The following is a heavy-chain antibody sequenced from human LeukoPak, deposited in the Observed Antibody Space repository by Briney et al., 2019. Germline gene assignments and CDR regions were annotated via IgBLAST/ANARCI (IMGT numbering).Heavy chain of an antibody. J-gene: IGHJ4*02. V-gene: IGHV4-59*08. Sequence: PSETLSLTCTVSGGSISSYYWSWIRQPPGKGLEWIGYIYYSGSTNYNPSLKSRVTISVDTSKNQFSLKLSSVTAADTAVYYCARLVGATTNYWGQGTLVTVSS. CDR3: ARLVGATTNY. D-gene: IGHD1-26*01. CDR1: GGSISSYY. CDR2: IYYSGST.